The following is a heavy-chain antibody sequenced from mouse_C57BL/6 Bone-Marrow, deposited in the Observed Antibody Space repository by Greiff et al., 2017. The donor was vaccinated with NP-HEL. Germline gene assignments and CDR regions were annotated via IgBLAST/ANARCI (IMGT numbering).Heavy chain of an antibody. Sequence: VQLQQPGAELVTPGASVQLSCKASGYTFTSYWMHWVQQRPGRGLEWLGQIDPNSGGTKYNEKFKSTATLTVDKPSRPAYMQISSLTSEDSAVDYCARPGYEGYGWFAYWGQGTLVTVSA. CDR1: GYTFTSYW. J-gene: IGHJ3*01. V-gene: IGHV1-72*01. CDR2: IDPNSGGT. D-gene: IGHD2-3*01. CDR3: ARPGYEGYGWFAY.